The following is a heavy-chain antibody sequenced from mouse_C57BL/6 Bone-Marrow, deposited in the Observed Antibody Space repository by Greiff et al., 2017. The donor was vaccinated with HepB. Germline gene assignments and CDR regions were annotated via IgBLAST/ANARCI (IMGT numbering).Heavy chain of an antibody. CDR2: ISDGGSYT. V-gene: IGHV5-4*01. CDR1: GFTFSSYA. D-gene: IGHD2-2*01. Sequence: EVQLVESGGGLVKPGGSLKLSCAASGFTFSSYAMSWVRQTPEKRLEWVATISDGGSYTYYPDNVKGRFTISRDNAKNNLYLQMSHLKSEDTAMYYCAREEDGYDGNYWGQGTSVTVSS. CDR3: AREEDGYDGNY. J-gene: IGHJ4*01.